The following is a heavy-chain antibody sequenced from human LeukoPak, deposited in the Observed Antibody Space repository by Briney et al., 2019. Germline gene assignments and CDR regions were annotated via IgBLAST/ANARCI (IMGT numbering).Heavy chain of an antibody. CDR1: GFTFSSCG. Sequence: GGSLRLSCAASGFTFSSCGMHWVRQAPGKGLEWVAVISYDGSNKYYADSVKGRFTISRDNSKNTLYLQMNSLRAEDTAMYYCARLGSGWGMDVWGQGTTVTVSS. V-gene: IGHV3-30*03. D-gene: IGHD6-19*01. J-gene: IGHJ6*02. CDR3: ARLGSGWGMDV. CDR2: ISYDGSNK.